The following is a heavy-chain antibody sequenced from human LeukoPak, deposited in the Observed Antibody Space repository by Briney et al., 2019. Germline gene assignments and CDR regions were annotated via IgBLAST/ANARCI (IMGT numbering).Heavy chain of an antibody. Sequence: SETLSLTCAVYGGSFSGYYWSWIRQPPGKGLEWIGEINHSGSTNYNPSLKSRVTISVDTSKNQFSLKLSSVTAADTAVYYCARGPPYYYGSGSYRLDYWGQGTLVTASS. V-gene: IGHV4-34*01. CDR3: ARGPPYYYGSGSYRLDY. CDR1: GGSFSGYY. J-gene: IGHJ4*02. CDR2: INHSGST. D-gene: IGHD3-10*01.